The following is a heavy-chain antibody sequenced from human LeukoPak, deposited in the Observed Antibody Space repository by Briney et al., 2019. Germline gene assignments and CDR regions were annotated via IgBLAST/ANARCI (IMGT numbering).Heavy chain of an antibody. V-gene: IGHV1-69*05. CDR3: ARDTLGSSSWYVGGFDP. D-gene: IGHD6-13*01. CDR1: GGTFSSYA. Sequence: ASVKVSCKASGGTFSSYAISWVRQAPGQGLEWMGRIIPIFGTANYAQKIQGRVTITTDESTSTAYMELSSLRSEDTAVYYCARDTLGSSSWYVGGFDPWGQGTLVTVSS. CDR2: IIPIFGTA. J-gene: IGHJ5*02.